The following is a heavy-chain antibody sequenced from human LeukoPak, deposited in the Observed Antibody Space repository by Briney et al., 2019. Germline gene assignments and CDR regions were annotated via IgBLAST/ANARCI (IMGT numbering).Heavy chain of an antibody. CDR1: GFTFTNYA. CDR3: AKEMYYYASGTDS. CDR2: VTGGGGST. Sequence: GGSLRLSCGASGFTFTNYAMSWVRQAPGKGLEWVSSVTGGGGSTYYADSLQGRFIISRDNSKNTLYLQMNSLRAEDTAVYYCAKEMYYYASGTDSWGRGTLVTVSS. D-gene: IGHD3-10*01. V-gene: IGHV3-23*01. J-gene: IGHJ5*01.